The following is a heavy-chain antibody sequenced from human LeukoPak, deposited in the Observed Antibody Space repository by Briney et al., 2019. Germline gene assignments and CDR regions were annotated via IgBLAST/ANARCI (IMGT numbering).Heavy chain of an antibody. J-gene: IGHJ5*02. D-gene: IGHD2-15*01. CDR1: GGSISSGGYY. CDR3: AREGGYCSGGSCYFGRFDP. CDR2: IYYSGGT. Sequence: SQTLSLTCTVSGGSISSGGYYWSWIRQHPGKGLEWIGYIYYSGGTYYNPSLKSRVTISVDTSKNQFSLKLSSVTAADTAVYYCAREGGYCSGGSCYFGRFDPWGQGTLVTVSS. V-gene: IGHV4-31*03.